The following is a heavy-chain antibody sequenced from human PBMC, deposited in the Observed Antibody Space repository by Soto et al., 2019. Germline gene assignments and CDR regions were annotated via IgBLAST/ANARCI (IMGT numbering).Heavy chain of an antibody. J-gene: IGHJ4*02. CDR2: VLEDGNT. D-gene: IGHD3-10*01. Sequence: GASLRLSCVASGFTFSSHAMGWVRQAPGKGLECVSSVLEDGNTKYADSVRGRFTISIDNSKNTLYLQMNSLRAEDTAFYYCARSGLPYGSGTYYLTFDYWGQGNLVTVSS. CDR3: ARSGLPYGSGTYYLTFDY. V-gene: IGHV3-23*01. CDR1: GFTFSSHA.